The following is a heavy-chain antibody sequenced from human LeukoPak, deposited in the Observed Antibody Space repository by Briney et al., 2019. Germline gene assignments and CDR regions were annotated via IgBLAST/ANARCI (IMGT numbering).Heavy chain of an antibody. CDR2: INPSGGST. Sequence: ASVKVPCKASGYTFTSYYMHWVRQAPGQGLEWMGIINPSGGSTSYAQKFQGRVTMTRDTSTSTVYMELSSLRSEDTAVYYCARAWGAATLPGPWGQGTLVTVSS. D-gene: IGHD2-15*01. V-gene: IGHV1-46*01. CDR3: ARAWGAATLPGP. CDR1: GYTFTSYY. J-gene: IGHJ5*02.